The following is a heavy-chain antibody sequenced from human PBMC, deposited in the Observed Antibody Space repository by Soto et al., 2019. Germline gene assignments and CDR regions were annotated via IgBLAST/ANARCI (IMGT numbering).Heavy chain of an antibody. J-gene: IGHJ4*02. V-gene: IGHV1-3*01. CDR3: SRSRVSAAAGTHFDF. Sequence: QVQLVQSGAEVKKPGASVKISCKASGYTFTSYAMHWVRQAPGQRLEWMGWINADNGNTKYSQKFQDRIAITRDTSANTAYMEVSSLRSEDTAVYHCSRSRVSAAAGTHFDFWGQGTLVTVSS. D-gene: IGHD6-13*01. CDR1: GYTFTSYA. CDR2: INADNGNT.